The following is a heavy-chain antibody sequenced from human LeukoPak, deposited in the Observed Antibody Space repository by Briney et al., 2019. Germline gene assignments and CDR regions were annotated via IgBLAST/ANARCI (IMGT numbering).Heavy chain of an antibody. CDR3: ARQSLEITFGGVIATAFDY. CDR2: IYTSGST. J-gene: IGHJ4*02. V-gene: IGHV4-4*07. D-gene: IGHD3-16*02. CDR1: GGSISSYY. Sequence: SETLSLTCTVSGGSISSYYWSWIRQPAGKGLEWIGRIYTSGSTNYNPSLKSRVTMSVDTSKNQFSLKLSSVTAADTAVYYCARQSLEITFGGVIATAFDYWGQGTPVTVSS.